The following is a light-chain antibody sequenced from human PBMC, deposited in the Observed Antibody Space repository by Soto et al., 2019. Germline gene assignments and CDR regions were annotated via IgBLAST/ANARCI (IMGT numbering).Light chain of an antibody. V-gene: IGKV3-15*01. CDR1: QTINRN. Sequence: EVVMTQSPATLSLSPGERATLSCRASQTINRNLAWYHQRPGQPPRLLMYGASTRATGIPDRFRGSGSGTELTLTISSLQSDDFAVYYCQQYNNWPPITFGQGTRLEIK. CDR2: GAS. J-gene: IGKJ5*01. CDR3: QQYNNWPPIT.